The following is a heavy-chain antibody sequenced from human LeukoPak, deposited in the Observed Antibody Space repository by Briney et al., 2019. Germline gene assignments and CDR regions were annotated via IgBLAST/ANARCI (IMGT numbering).Heavy chain of an antibody. V-gene: IGHV4-61*02. Sequence: SETLSLTCTVSGGSISSGSYYWSWIRQPAGKGLEWIGRIYTSGSTNYNPSLKSRVTISVDTSKNQFSLKLSSVTAADTAVYYCARARVGATGSDWFDPWGQGTLVTVSP. CDR3: ARARVGATGSDWFDP. CDR2: IYTSGST. D-gene: IGHD1-26*01. CDR1: GGSISSGSYY. J-gene: IGHJ5*02.